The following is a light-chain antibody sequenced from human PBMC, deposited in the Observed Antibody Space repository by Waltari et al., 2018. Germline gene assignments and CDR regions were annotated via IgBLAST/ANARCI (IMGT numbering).Light chain of an antibody. V-gene: IGKV2-30*02. CDR1: QSLVHTDGHTY. CDR2: KVS. CDR3: MQSTNWPLT. Sequence: DVVMTQSPLSLPVSLGQPASISCRSSQSLVHTDGHTYLNWFQQSPGQSPRRLIYKVSNRDSGVPDRFSGSGSDTAFTLNISRVEAEDVGIYYCMQSTNWPLTFGQGTKVEIQ. J-gene: IGKJ1*01.